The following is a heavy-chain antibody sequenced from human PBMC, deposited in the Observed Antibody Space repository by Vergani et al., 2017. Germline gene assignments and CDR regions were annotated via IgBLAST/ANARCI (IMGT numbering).Heavy chain of an antibody. CDR2: ISWNSGST. Sequence: VQLVESGGGVVQPGRSLRLSCAASGFTFDDYAMHWVRQAPGKGLEWVSGISWNSGSTGYADSVKGRFTISRDNAKNSLYLQMNSLRAEDTAVYYCARSTGTTGTTGAFDIWGQGTMVTVSS. D-gene: IGHD1-1*01. CDR3: ARSTGTTGTTGAFDI. J-gene: IGHJ3*02. V-gene: IGHV3-9*01. CDR1: GFTFDDYA.